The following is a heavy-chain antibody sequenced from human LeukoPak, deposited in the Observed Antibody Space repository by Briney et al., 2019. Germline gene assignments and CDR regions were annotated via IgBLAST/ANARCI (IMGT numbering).Heavy chain of an antibody. J-gene: IGHJ3*02. CDR1: GFTFTMFG. Sequence: HPGGSLRLSCAASGFTFTMFGMNWVRQAPGKGLEWVSYIDARSGIVYYADSVQGRFTISRDDAKDSVFLQMNSLRVDDTAVYYCARTYDFGRGPPGDAFDNWGQGTLVTVPS. CDR3: ARTYDFGRGPPGDAFDN. D-gene: IGHD3-3*01. V-gene: IGHV3-48*01. CDR2: IDARSGIV.